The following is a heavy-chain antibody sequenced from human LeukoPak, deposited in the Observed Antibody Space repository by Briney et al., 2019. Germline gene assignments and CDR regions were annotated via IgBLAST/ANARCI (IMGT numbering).Heavy chain of an antibody. V-gene: IGHV4-59*01. CDR2: IYYSGST. CDR1: GGSISGYY. D-gene: IGHD2-21*02. J-gene: IGHJ4*02. Sequence: SETLSLTCTVSGGSISGYYWSCIRQPPGKGLEWIGYIYYSGSTSYNPSLKSRVTISVDTSKNQFSLNLRSVTAADTAVYYCASGWTAILFDYWGQGTLVTVSS. CDR3: ASGWTAILFDY.